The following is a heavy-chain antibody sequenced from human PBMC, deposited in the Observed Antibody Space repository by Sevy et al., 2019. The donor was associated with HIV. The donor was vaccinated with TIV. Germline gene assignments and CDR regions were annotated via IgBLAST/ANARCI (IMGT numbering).Heavy chain of an antibody. CDR2: IGTKGYGGTT. D-gene: IGHD3-3*01. J-gene: IGHJ3*02. V-gene: IGHV3-49*03. Sequence: GGSLRLSCATSGFTFGDYAMSWFRQAPGKGLEWVAFIGTKGYGGTTEYAASVKGRFTMSRDDSKSIAYLQMNRLKSEDTAVYYGSRDVREITIFGVARDAFDIWGQGTMVTVSS. CDR1: GFTFGDYA. CDR3: SRDVREITIFGVARDAFDI.